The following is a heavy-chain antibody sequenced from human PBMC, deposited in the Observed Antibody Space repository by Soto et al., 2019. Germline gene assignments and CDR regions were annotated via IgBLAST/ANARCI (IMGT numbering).Heavy chain of an antibody. Sequence: GGSLRLSCAASGFTFSSYGMHWVRQAPGKGLEWVALISYDGSNKYYADSVKGRFTISRDNSKNTLSLQVSSLRPEDTAVYYCAKDRDSSGWFSGYYYGVDVWGQGTTVIVSS. CDR1: GFTFSSYG. CDR3: AKDRDSSGWFSGYYYGVDV. J-gene: IGHJ6*02. D-gene: IGHD6-19*01. V-gene: IGHV3-30*18. CDR2: ISYDGSNK.